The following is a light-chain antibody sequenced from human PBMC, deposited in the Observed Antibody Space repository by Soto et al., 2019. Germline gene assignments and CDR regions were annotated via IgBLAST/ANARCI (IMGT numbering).Light chain of an antibody. V-gene: IGKV3-20*01. CDR2: GAS. Sequence: EIVLTQSPGTLSLSPGERAALSCRASQSISSSYLAWYQQKPGQAPRLLIYGASSRATGIPDRFSGSGSGTDFTLTINRLEPEDFAVYYCQQYGSSPLTFXGGTKVDIK. CDR1: QSISSSY. J-gene: IGKJ4*01. CDR3: QQYGSSPLT.